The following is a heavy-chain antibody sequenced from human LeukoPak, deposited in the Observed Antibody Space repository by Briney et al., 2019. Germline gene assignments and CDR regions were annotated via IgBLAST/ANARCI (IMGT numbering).Heavy chain of an antibody. Sequence: ASVKVSCKASGYTFTSYGISWVRQAPGQGLEWMGWISAYNGNTNYAQKFQGRVTMTRDTSISTAYMELSRLRSDDTAVYYCARTTVATGGFDYWGQGTLVTVSS. CDR2: ISAYNGNT. J-gene: IGHJ4*02. CDR1: GYTFTSYG. V-gene: IGHV1-18*01. D-gene: IGHD4-23*01. CDR3: ARTTVATGGFDY.